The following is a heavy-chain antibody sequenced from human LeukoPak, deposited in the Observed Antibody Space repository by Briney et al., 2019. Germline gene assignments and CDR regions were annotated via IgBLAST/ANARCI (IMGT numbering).Heavy chain of an antibody. V-gene: IGHV4-61*02. Sequence: SETLSLTCTVSGGSISSGSYYWSWIRQPAGKGLEWIGRIYTSGSTNYNPSLKSRVTISVDTSKNQFSLKLSSVTAADTAVYYCAREGDYDFWSGEYDAFDIWGQGTMVTVSS. D-gene: IGHD3-3*01. CDR3: AREGDYDFWSGEYDAFDI. J-gene: IGHJ3*02. CDR1: GGSISSGSYY. CDR2: IYTSGST.